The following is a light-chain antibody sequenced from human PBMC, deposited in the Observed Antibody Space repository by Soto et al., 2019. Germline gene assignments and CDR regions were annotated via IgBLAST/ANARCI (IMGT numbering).Light chain of an antibody. V-gene: IGKV3-20*01. Sequence: DIVLTQSPGTLSLSPGERATLSCRASQSVISNYLAWYQQKPGQAPSLLIYGASSRATGIPDKFSGSGSGTDFTLTISRLEPEDFAVYYCQHCGSSPQTFGQGTKV. CDR2: GAS. J-gene: IGKJ1*01. CDR1: QSVISNY. CDR3: QHCGSSPQT.